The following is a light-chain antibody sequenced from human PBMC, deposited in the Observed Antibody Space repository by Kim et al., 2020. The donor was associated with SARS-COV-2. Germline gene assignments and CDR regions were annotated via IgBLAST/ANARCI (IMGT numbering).Light chain of an antibody. V-gene: IGKV1-5*03. J-gene: IGKJ1*01. CDR2: KAS. Sequence: STLSAAEGDRVTRTCRDSKTISSWLAWYQQRPGKAPKLLIYKASSLESGVPSRFSGSGSGTEFTLTINSLQPDDSATYYCQHAGTFGQGTKVDIK. CDR3: QHAGT. CDR1: KTISSW.